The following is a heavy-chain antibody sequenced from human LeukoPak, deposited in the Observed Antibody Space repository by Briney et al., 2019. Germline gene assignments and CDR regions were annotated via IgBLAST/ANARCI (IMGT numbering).Heavy chain of an antibody. CDR2: ISSSSSYI. V-gene: IGHV3-21*01. CDR3: ARESITMIAVAYWSFDL. CDR1: GFTFSSYW. D-gene: IGHD3-22*01. Sequence: PGGSLRLSCAASGFTFSSYWMSWVRQAPGKGLEWVSSISSSSSYIYYADSLKGRFTISRDNAKNSLYLQMNSLRAEDAAMYYCARESITMIAVAYWSFDLWGRGTLVTVSS. J-gene: IGHJ2*01.